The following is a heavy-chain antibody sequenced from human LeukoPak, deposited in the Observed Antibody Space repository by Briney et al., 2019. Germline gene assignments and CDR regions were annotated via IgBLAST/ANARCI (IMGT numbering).Heavy chain of an antibody. J-gene: IGHJ4*02. CDR3: ARDRGSGSYPLPGY. CDR2: IRSKANSYAT. CDR1: GFTFSGSA. V-gene: IGHV3-73*01. Sequence: GGSLRLSCAASGFTFSGSAIHWVRQASGKGLEWVGRIRSKANSYATAYAASVKGRFTISRDDSKNTAYLQMNSLRVEDTAVYYCARDRGSGSYPLPGYWGQGTLVTVSS. D-gene: IGHD1-26*01.